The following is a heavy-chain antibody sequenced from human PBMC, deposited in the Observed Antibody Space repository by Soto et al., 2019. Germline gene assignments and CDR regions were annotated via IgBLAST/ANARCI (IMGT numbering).Heavy chain of an antibody. CDR2: ISSGSMDI. Sequence: PGGSLRLSCAASGFTCSSFSMNWVRRAPGKGLEWVSSISSGSMDIYYADSVKGRFTISRDNAKNSLYLQMNSLRAEDTAVYYCGRSGVVIVPATIKGVYYGMDVWGQGTTVTVSS. CDR1: GFTCSSFS. V-gene: IGHV3-21*01. CDR3: GRSGVVIVPATIKGVYYGMDV. J-gene: IGHJ6*02. D-gene: IGHD2-2*01.